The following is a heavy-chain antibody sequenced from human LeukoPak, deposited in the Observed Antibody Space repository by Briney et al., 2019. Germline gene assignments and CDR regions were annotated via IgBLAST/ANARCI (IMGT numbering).Heavy chain of an antibody. Sequence: GASVKVSCKASGGTFSSYAISWVRQAPGQGLEWMGRIIPIFGIANYAQKVQGRVTITADKSTSTAYMELSSLRSEDTAVYYCARDEYCGGDCYFWFDPWGQGTLVTVSS. D-gene: IGHD2-21*02. CDR1: GGTFSSYA. J-gene: IGHJ5*02. CDR2: IIPIFGIA. V-gene: IGHV1-69*04. CDR3: ARDEYCGGDCYFWFDP.